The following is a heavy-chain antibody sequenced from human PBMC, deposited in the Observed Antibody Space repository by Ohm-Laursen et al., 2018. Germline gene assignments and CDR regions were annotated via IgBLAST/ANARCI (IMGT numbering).Heavy chain of an antibody. J-gene: IGHJ6*02. CDR2: IIPIFGTA. Sequence: GASVKVSCKASGGTFSSYAISWVRQAPGQGLEWMGGIIPIFGTANYAQKFQGRVTITADESTSTAYMELSSLRSEDTAVYYCARDLPHITHGPLRFLEWLREGYYGMDVWGQGTTVTVSS. CDR1: GGTFSSYA. CDR3: ARDLPHITHGPLRFLEWLREGYYGMDV. D-gene: IGHD3-3*01. V-gene: IGHV1-69*13.